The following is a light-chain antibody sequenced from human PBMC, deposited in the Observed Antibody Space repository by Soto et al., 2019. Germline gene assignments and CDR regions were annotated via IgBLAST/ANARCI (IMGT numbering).Light chain of an antibody. V-gene: IGKV1-39*01. CDR2: AVS. CDR1: QSISRY. CDR3: QRSYSTPLT. Sequence: DSQMTQSPSSLSASVGDSVTITCRASQSISRYLNWYQQKPGKDPNHLIYAVSILQSGVPSRFSGSGSGTDFTLTISSLQPEDFATYYCQRSYSTPLTFGGGTKVEIK. J-gene: IGKJ4*01.